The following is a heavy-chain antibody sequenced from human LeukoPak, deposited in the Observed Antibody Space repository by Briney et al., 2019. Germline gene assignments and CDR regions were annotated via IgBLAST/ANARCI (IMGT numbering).Heavy chain of an antibody. D-gene: IGHD1-1*01. V-gene: IGHV1-46*01. CDR3: AREIRTGTTRGYYYYYMDV. J-gene: IGHJ6*03. CDR1: GYTFTNYY. CDR2: INPSGGST. Sequence: RASVKVSCKSSGYTFTNYYMHWVRQAPGQGLEWMGIINPSGGSTSYAQKFQGRVTMTRDMSTSTVYMEMSSLRSEDTAVYYCAREIRTGTTRGYYYYYMDVWGKGTTVTVSS.